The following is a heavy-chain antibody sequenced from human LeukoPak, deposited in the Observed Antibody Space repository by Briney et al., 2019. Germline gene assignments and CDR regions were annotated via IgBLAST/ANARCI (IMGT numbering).Heavy chain of an antibody. J-gene: IGHJ3*01. D-gene: IGHD1-26*01. Sequence: GGSLRLSCAASRFTFSSYAMSWVRQAPGKGLEWVSGISGSGSSTNYADSVKGRFTISRDNSKNTLYLQMNSLRAEDTAVYYCAKEYSGSYLIWGQGTMVTVSS. CDR2: ISGSGSST. V-gene: IGHV3-23*01. CDR1: RFTFSSYA. CDR3: AKEYSGSYLI.